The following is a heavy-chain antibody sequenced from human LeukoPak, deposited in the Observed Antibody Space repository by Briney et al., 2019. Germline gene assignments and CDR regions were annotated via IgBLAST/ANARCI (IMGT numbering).Heavy chain of an antibody. D-gene: IGHD1-14*01. CDR1: GFTFSTFA. J-gene: IGHJ4*02. V-gene: IGHV3-23*01. CDR2: ISGSGGTT. Sequence: PGGSLRLSCAASGFTFSTFAMSWVRQAPGKGLKWVSSISGSGGTTYYADSVKGRFSISRDTSKKKLYLQMNSLRAEDTAVYYCVSGGFRHFDYWGLGTGVSVSS. CDR3: VSGGFRHFDY.